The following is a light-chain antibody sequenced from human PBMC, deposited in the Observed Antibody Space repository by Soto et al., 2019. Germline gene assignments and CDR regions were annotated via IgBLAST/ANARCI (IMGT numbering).Light chain of an antibody. CDR3: TSYACDTRLGV. CDR1: SSDVGGYNY. J-gene: IGLJ3*02. Sequence: QSVLTQPPSASGSPGQSVTISCTGTSSDVGGYNYVSWYQQHPGKAPKLMIYEVSKRPSGVPDRFSGSKSGNTASLTVSGLQAEDEADYYCTSYACDTRLGVLGGGTKLTVL. V-gene: IGLV2-8*01. CDR2: EVS.